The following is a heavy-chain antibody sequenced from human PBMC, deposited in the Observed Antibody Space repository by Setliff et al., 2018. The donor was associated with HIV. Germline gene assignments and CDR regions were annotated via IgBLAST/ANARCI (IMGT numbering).Heavy chain of an antibody. CDR2: INHSGST. Sequence: PSETLSLTCAVYGGSFSGYYWSWIRQPPGKGLEWIGEINHSGSTNYNPSLKSRVTISVDTSKNQFSLKLSSVTAADTAVHYCARLGYRWGGNDYWGQGTLVTVSS. D-gene: IGHD7-27*01. J-gene: IGHJ4*02. CDR3: ARLGYRWGGNDY. CDR1: GGSFSGYY. V-gene: IGHV4-34*01.